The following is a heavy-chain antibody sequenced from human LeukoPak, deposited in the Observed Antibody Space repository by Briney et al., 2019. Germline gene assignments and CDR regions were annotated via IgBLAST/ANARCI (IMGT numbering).Heavy chain of an antibody. CDR3: ARVRGPSYYYYYMDV. D-gene: IGHD3-10*01. V-gene: IGHV3-11*04. J-gene: IGHJ6*03. CDR1: GFTFDDYA. CDR2: ISSSGSTI. Sequence: GGSLRLSCAASGFTFDDYAMHWVRQAPGKGLEWVSYISSSGSTIYYADSVKGRFTISRDNAKNSLYLQMNSLRAEDTAVYYCARVRGPSYYYYYMDVWGKGTTVTVSS.